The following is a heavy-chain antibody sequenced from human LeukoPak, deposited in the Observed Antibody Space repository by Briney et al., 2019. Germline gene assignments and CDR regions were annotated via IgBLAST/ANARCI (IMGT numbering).Heavy chain of an antibody. V-gene: IGHV3-15*01. Sequence: GGSLRLSCAASGFTFSNAWMTWVRQAPGKGLEWVGRVKRKIDGETTDYAAPVKGRFATSRDDSKNTVYLQMNSLKTEDTAVYYCTTDSAAYWGQGTLVTVSS. J-gene: IGHJ4*02. CDR2: VKRKIDGETT. CDR3: TTDSAAY. CDR1: GFTFSNAW.